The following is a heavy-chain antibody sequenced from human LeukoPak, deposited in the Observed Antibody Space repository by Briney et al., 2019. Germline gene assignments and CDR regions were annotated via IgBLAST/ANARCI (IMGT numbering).Heavy chain of an antibody. J-gene: IGHJ4*02. CDR3: ATSSGYYLKSFDY. CDR1: GYSFTSYW. Sequence: GASLKISCKGSGYSFTSYWIGWVRQMPGKGLEWMGIIYPGDSDTRYSPSFQGQVTISADKSTSTAYLQWSSLKASDTAMYYCATSSGYYLKSFDYWGQGTLVTVSS. CDR2: IYPGDSDT. D-gene: IGHD3-22*01. V-gene: IGHV5-51*01.